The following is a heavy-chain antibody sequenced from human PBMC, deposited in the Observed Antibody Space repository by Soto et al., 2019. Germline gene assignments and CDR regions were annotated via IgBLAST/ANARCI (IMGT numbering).Heavy chain of an antibody. J-gene: IGHJ5*02. CDR2: ISYSGNT. CDR1: GGSINSGDYY. CDR3: AREVSPNSRGWYTVLVLWFDP. Sequence: QVQLQESGPGLVKPSQTLSLTCTVSGGSINSGDYYWSWVRQVPGKGLEWIGFISYSGNTHYNPSLESRGTISKDTSKNQFSLRLNSMTAADSAVSYCAREVSPNSRGWYTVLVLWFDPWGQGTLVTVSS. V-gene: IGHV4-31*03. D-gene: IGHD6-19*01.